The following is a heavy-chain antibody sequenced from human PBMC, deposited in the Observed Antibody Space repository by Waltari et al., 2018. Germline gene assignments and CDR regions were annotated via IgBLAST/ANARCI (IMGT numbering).Heavy chain of an antibody. CDR1: GGSISSSSYY. J-gene: IGHJ4*02. Sequence: QLQLQESGPGLVKPSETLSLTCTVSGGSISSSSYYWGWIRQPPGKGLEWIGSIYYSGSTYYNPSLKSRVTISVDTSKNQFSLKLSSVTAADTAVYYCARTDIWGSYRQYYFDYWGQGTLVTVSS. CDR2: IYYSGST. V-gene: IGHV4-39*07. CDR3: ARTDIWGSYRQYYFDY. D-gene: IGHD3-16*02.